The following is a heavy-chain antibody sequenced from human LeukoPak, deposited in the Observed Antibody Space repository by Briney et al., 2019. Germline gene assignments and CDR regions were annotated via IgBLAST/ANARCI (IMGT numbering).Heavy chain of an antibody. V-gene: IGHV3-74*01. CDR3: ARDFGPYGMDV. D-gene: IGHD3-16*01. Sequence: GGSLRLSCAASGFSFSSSWMHWVRQAPGTGLVWVSRINSDGSTTNYADSVKGRFTISRDNAMSTLYLQMNSMRAEDTAVYYCARDFGPYGMDVWGQGTTVTVSS. CDR1: GFSFSSSW. J-gene: IGHJ6*02. CDR2: INSDGSTT.